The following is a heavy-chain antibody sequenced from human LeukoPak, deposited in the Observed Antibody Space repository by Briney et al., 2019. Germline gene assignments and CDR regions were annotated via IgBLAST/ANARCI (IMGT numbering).Heavy chain of an antibody. CDR3: ALTEVVAATPYY. D-gene: IGHD2-15*01. CDR1: GGSISSGDYY. J-gene: IGHJ4*02. Sequence: SQTLSLTCTVSGGSISSGDYYWSWIRQPPGKGLEWIGYIYYSGSTYYNSSLKSRVTISVDTSKNQFSLKLSSVTAADTAVYYCALTEVVAATPYYWGQGTLVTVSS. CDR2: IYYSGST. V-gene: IGHV4-30-4*08.